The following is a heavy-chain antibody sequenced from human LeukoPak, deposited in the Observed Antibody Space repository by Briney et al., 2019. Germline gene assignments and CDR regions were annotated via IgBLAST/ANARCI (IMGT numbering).Heavy chain of an antibody. CDR1: GGTFSSYA. J-gene: IGHJ4*02. V-gene: IGHV1-69*13. CDR2: IIPIFGTA. Sequence: SVKVSCKASGGTFSSYAISWVRQAPGQGLEWMGGIIPIFGTANYAQKFQGRVTVTADESTSTAYMELSSLRSEDTAVYYCARVPIVGATPFDYWGQGTLVTVSS. D-gene: IGHD1-26*01. CDR3: ARVPIVGATPFDY.